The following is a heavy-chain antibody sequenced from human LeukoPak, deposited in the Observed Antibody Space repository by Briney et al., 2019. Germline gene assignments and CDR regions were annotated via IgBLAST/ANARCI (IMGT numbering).Heavy chain of an antibody. Sequence: GGSLRLSCAASGFTFSSYAMTWVRQAPGKGLEWVSDISVSGGNTYYADSVQGRFIISRDNSKNTLILQMNSLRVEDTAVYYCAKGASGSYHTPYDYWGQGSLVTVSS. D-gene: IGHD1-26*01. CDR2: ISVSGGNT. J-gene: IGHJ4*02. CDR3: AKGASGSYHTPYDY. CDR1: GFTFSSYA. V-gene: IGHV3-23*01.